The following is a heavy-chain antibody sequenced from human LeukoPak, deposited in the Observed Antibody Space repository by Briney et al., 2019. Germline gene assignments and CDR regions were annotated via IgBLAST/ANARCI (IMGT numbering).Heavy chain of an antibody. CDR3: ARAGSHYFDY. J-gene: IGHJ4*02. CDR2: IYHSGST. V-gene: IGHV4-30-2*01. Sequence: SQTLSLTCTVSGGSISSGGYYWSWIRQPPGKGLEWIGYIYHSGSTYYNPSLKSRVTISVDRSKNQFSLKLSSVTAADTAVYYCARAGSHYFDYWGQGTLVTVSS. CDR1: GGSISSGGYY. D-gene: IGHD3-10*01.